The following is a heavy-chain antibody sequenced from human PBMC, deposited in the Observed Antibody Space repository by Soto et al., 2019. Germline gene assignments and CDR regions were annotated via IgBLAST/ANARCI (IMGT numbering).Heavy chain of an antibody. Sequence: VQLVETGGGLIQPGGSLRLSCAASGFTVSSNYMSWVRQAPGKGLEWVSVIYSGGSTYYADSVKGRFTISRDNSKNTLYLQMNSLRAEDTAVYYCARAAYYDKTSGAFDIWGQGTMVTVSS. CDR3: ARAAYYDKTSGAFDI. CDR2: IYSGGST. CDR1: GFTVSSNY. V-gene: IGHV3-53*02. D-gene: IGHD3-22*01. J-gene: IGHJ3*02.